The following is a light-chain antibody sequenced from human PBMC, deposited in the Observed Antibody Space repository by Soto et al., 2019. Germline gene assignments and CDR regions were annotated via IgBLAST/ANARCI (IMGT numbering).Light chain of an antibody. Sequence: QSALTQPASVSGSPGQSITISCTGTSSDVGGYNYVSWYQQHPGKAPKLMIYEVSNRPSGVSNRFSGSKSGNTASLTISGLQAEDEADYYCSSYTSSSTPPYVFGIGTKLTVL. CDR3: SSYTSSSTPPYV. V-gene: IGLV2-14*01. CDR1: SSDVGGYNY. CDR2: EVS. J-gene: IGLJ1*01.